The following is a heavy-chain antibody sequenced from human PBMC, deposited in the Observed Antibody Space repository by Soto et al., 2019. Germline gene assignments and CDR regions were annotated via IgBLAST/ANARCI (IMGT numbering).Heavy chain of an antibody. CDR2: LFYGGTT. CDR1: GGSISGYY. CDR3: ARHRGPAPVY. J-gene: IGHJ4*02. V-gene: IGHV4-39*01. D-gene: IGHD3-10*01. Sequence: QVQLQKSGPGLVKPSETLSLTCTVSGGSISGYYWTWIRQPPGKGLEWVGSLFYGGTTDYNPSLKSRLTLSLDTSKNHFSLKLRSVTAADTAVYYCARHRGPAPVYWGQGTLVTASS.